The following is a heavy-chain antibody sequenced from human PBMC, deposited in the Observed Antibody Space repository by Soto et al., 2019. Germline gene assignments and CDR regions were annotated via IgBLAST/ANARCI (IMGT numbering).Heavy chain of an antibody. Sequence: QVQLVQSGAEVKKPGASVKVSCKASGYTFTSYAMHWVRQAPGQRLEWMGWINAGNGNTKYSQKFQGRVTITRDTXGSTAYMELSRLRSEDTAVYYCARGPGGPDGPGDYWGQGTLVIVSS. CDR1: GYTFTSYA. J-gene: IGHJ4*02. D-gene: IGHD2-15*01. CDR2: INAGNGNT. V-gene: IGHV1-3*01. CDR3: ARGPGGPDGPGDY.